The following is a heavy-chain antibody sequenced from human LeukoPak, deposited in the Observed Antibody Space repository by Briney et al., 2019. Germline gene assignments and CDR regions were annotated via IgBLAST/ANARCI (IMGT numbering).Heavy chain of an antibody. D-gene: IGHD3-9*01. CDR2: INHSGST. CDR3: SRGEYDILTGYYLFDY. V-gene: IGHV4-34*01. Sequence: PSETLSLTXAVYGGSFSGYYWSWIRQPPGKGLEWLGEINHSGSTNYNPSLKSRVTISVDTSKNQFSLKLSSVTAADTAVYYCSRGEYDILTGYYLFDYWGQGTLVTVSS. J-gene: IGHJ4*02. CDR1: GGSFSGYY.